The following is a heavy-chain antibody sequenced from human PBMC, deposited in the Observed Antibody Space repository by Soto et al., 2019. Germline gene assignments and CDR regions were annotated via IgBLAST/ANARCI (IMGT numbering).Heavy chain of an antibody. J-gene: IGHJ6*02. CDR3: ARGVDAGVDV. V-gene: IGHV1-8*01. D-gene: IGHD1-1*01. CDR1: GYTFTTYD. CDR2: MSPNSGAT. Sequence: QVQLVQSGAEVTKPGASVKVSCKASGYTFTTYDINWVRQATGQGLEWLGWMSPNSGATGYAQQFQGRVTMTRDTSMTTAYMELSNLRSEDTAMYYCARGVDAGVDVWGQGTTVTVSS.